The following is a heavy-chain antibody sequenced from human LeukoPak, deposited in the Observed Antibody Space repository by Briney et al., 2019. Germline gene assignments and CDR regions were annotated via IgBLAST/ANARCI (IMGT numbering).Heavy chain of an antibody. CDR2: IYYGGST. Sequence: PSQTLSLTCTVSGGSISSGDYYWSWIRQPPGKGLEWIGYIYYGGSTYYNPSLKSRVTISVDTSKNQFSLKLSSVTAADTAVYYCARAEGLRGTYYLDYWGQGTLVTVAS. CDR1: GGSISSGDYY. J-gene: IGHJ4*02. CDR3: ARAEGLRGTYYLDY. D-gene: IGHD5-12*01. V-gene: IGHV4-30-4*01.